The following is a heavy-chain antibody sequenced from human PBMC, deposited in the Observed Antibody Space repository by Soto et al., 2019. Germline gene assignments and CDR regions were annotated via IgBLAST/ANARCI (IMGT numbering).Heavy chain of an antibody. CDR3: DSPTTERDAFDI. J-gene: IGHJ3*02. V-gene: IGHV4-30-2*01. CDR1: GGSISSGGYS. CDR2: SYHSGST. D-gene: IGHD1-26*01. Sequence: QLQLQESGSGLVKPSQTLSLTCAVSGGSISSGGYSWSWIRQPPGKGLEWIGYSYHSGSTYYNPSRKSRVTVSVHRSKNQFSLKLSSVTAADTAVYYCDSPTTERDAFDIWGQGTMVTVSS.